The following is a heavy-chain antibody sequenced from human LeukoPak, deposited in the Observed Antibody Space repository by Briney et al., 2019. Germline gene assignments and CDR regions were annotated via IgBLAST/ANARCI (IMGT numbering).Heavy chain of an antibody. CDR3: ARDRDYCSSTSCYAFDI. J-gene: IGHJ3*02. CDR2: ISSSASTI. D-gene: IGHD2-2*01. Sequence: GGSLRLSCAASGFTFSDYYMSWIRQAPGKGLEWVSYISSSASTIYYADSVKGRFTISRDNAKNSLYLQMNSLRAEDTAVYYCARDRDYCSSTSCYAFDIWGQGTMVTVSS. CDR1: GFTFSDYY. V-gene: IGHV3-11*04.